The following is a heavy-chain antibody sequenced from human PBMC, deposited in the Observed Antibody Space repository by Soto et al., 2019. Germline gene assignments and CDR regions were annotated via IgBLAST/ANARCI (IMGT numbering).Heavy chain of an antibody. D-gene: IGHD1-26*01. Sequence: EVQLVESGGGLVKPGGSLRLSCAASGFTFSSYSMNWVRQAPGKGLEWVSSISSSSSYIYYADSVKGRFTISRDNAKNSLYLQMNSRRAEDTAVYYCARDLWLRVGATNYYYGMDVWGQGNTVTVSS. CDR3: ARDLWLRVGATNYYYGMDV. V-gene: IGHV3-21*01. CDR1: GFTFSSYS. CDR2: ISSSSSYI. J-gene: IGHJ6*02.